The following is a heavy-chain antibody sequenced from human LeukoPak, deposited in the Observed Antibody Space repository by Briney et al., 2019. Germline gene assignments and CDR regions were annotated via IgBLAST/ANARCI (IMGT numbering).Heavy chain of an antibody. Sequence: GGSLRLSCAASGFTFSNHGMNWVRQASGKGLEWVGRIRSKANNYATAYAASVEGRFTISRDDSKSTAYLQMNSLKTEDTAVYYCTRLTGADVFDIWGQGTMVTVSS. V-gene: IGHV3-73*01. J-gene: IGHJ3*02. CDR1: GFTFSNHG. D-gene: IGHD3-10*01. CDR3: TRLTGADVFDI. CDR2: IRSKANNYAT.